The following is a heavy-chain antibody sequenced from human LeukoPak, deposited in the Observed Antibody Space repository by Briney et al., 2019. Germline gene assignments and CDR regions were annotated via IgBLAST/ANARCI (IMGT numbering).Heavy chain of an antibody. D-gene: IGHD3-22*01. CDR3: AACYYDSSGYYSHYYGMDV. CDR1: GFTFSSYA. J-gene: IGHJ6*02. Sequence: PGGSLRLSCAASGFTFSSYAMHWVRQAPGKGLEWVAVISYDGSNKCYADSVKGRFTISRDNSKNTLYLQTNSLRAEDTAVYYCAACYYDSSGYYSHYYGMDVWGQGTTVTVSS. V-gene: IGHV3-30-3*01. CDR2: ISYDGSNK.